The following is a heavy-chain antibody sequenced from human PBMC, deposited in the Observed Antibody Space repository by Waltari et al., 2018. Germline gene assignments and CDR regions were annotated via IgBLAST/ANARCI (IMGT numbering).Heavy chain of an antibody. Sequence: QVQLQESGPGLVKPSETLSLTCTVSGGSISSYYWSWIRQPPGKGLEWIGYIYYSGSTNYNPSLKSRVTISVDTSKNQFSLKLSSVTAADTAVYYCARYSSSYYFDYWGQGTLVTVSS. CDR3: ARYSSSYYFDY. D-gene: IGHD6-6*01. CDR2: IYYSGST. CDR1: GGSISSYY. V-gene: IGHV4-59*01. J-gene: IGHJ4*02.